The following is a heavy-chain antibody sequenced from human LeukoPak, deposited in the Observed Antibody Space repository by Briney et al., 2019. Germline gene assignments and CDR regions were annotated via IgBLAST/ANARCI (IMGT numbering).Heavy chain of an antibody. D-gene: IGHD6-19*01. CDR3: ARVAGWHWFDN. Sequence: GGPLRLSCAASGFTFSSYDMTCVRQAPGGGLECVSSIRPSGENTYYGDSVQGSFTISRDNSKNTVYLQMKNMRVDVTAVYYCARVAGWHWFDNWGQGTLVTVSS. V-gene: IGHV3-23*01. J-gene: IGHJ5*02. CDR1: GFTFSSYD. CDR2: IRPSGENT.